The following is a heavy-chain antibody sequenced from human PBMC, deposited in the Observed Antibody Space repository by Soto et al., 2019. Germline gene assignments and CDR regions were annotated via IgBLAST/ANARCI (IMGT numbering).Heavy chain of an antibody. Sequence: QVHLVQSGAEVKRPVDSVKVSCQASGYTFTDYHIHWVRQAPGQGLEWMGRVTPRSGEVYYSPKFQGRVTLTRDTSISTAYMELTTLKFDDTAVFYCARVPILGPTGDFDYWGQGTLATVSS. CDR3: ARVPILGPTGDFDY. J-gene: IGHJ4*02. V-gene: IGHV1-2*02. CDR2: VTPRSGEV. D-gene: IGHD1-26*01. CDR1: GYTFTDYH.